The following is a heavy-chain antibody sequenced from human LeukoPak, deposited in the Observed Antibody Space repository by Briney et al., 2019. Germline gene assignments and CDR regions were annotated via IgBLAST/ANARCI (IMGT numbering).Heavy chain of an antibody. D-gene: IGHD3-10*01. CDR1: GFTFSSYS. V-gene: IGHV3-48*04. CDR3: AREARLRGVIIPGDY. Sequence: GGSPRLSCAASGFTFSSYSMNWVRQAPGKGLEWVSYISSSSSTIYYADSVKGRFTISRDNAKNSLYLQMNSLRAEDTAVYYCAREARLRGVIIPGDYWGQGTLVTVSS. CDR2: ISSSSSTI. J-gene: IGHJ4*02.